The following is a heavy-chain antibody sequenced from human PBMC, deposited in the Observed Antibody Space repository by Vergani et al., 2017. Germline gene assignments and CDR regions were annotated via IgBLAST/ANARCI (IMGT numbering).Heavy chain of an antibody. J-gene: IGHJ2*01. CDR1: GYSFTSYW. CDR3: ARSDWANSGWSYWYFDL. CDR2: IDPSDSYT. V-gene: IGHV5-10-1*03. Sequence: EVQLVQSGAEVKKPGESLRLSCKGSGYSFTSYWISWVRQMPGKGLEWMGRIDPSDSYTNYSPSFQGHVTISADKSISTAYLQWSSLKASDTAMSVCARSDWANSGWSYWYFDLWGRGTLVTVSS. D-gene: IGHD6-19*01.